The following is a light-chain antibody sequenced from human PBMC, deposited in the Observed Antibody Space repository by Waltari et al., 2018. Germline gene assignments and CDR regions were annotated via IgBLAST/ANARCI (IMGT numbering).Light chain of an antibody. Sequence: QSALTQPASVSGSPGQSITISCPGARSAIDFYHYVCWYQQYPGKAPKLIIYDVTNRPSGVSTRFSGSKSGTTASLTISGLRAEDEAEYYCTLKRGSNTVVFGGGTKLTVL. J-gene: IGLJ2*01. CDR3: TLKRGSNTVV. CDR2: DVT. V-gene: IGLV2-14*01. CDR1: RSAIDFYHY.